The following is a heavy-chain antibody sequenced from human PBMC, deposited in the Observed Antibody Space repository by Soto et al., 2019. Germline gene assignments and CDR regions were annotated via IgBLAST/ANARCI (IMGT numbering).Heavy chain of an antibody. CDR3: ARDLYSSSIHYYYMDV. V-gene: IGHV6-1*01. Sequence: SQTLSLTCAISGDSVSNNNAAWNWIRQSPSRGLEWLGRTYYRSKWYYEYEVSVKSRMTINPDTSKNQFSLQLNSVTPEDTAVYYCARDLYSSSIHYYYMDVWGKGTTVTVSS. D-gene: IGHD6-13*01. CDR1: GDSVSNNNAA. J-gene: IGHJ6*03. CDR2: TYYRSKWYY.